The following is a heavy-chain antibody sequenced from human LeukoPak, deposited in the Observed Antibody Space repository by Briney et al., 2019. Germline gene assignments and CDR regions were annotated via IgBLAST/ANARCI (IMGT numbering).Heavy chain of an antibody. CDR2: IIPIFGTA. J-gene: IGHJ4*02. CDR3: ARAPGIAAAGDFDY. V-gene: IGHV1-69*13. Sequence: EASVKVSCKASGGTFSSYAISWVRQAPGQGLEWMGGIIPIFGTANYAQKFQGRVTITADESTSTAYMELSSLRPEDTAVYYCARAPGIAAAGDFDYWGQGTLVTVSS. D-gene: IGHD6-13*01. CDR1: GGTFSSYA.